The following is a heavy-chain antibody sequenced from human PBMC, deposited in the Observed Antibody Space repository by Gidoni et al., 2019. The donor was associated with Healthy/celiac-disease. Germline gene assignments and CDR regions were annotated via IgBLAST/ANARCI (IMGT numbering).Heavy chain of an antibody. J-gene: IGHJ1*01. CDR1: GFPFSTYS. CDR2: ISSSSSYI. CDR3: ARGAYCGGDCYFYFQH. D-gene: IGHD2-21*02. V-gene: IGHV3-21*01. Sequence: EVQLVESGGGLVKPGGSLRLSCAASGFPFSTYSMNWVRQAPGKGLEWVSSISSSSSYIYYADSVKGRFTISRDNAKNSLYLQMNSLRAEDTAVYYCARGAYCGGDCYFYFQHWGQGTLVTVSS.